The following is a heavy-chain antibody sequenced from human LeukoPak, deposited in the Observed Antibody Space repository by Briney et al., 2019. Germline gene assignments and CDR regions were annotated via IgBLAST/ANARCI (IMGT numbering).Heavy chain of an antibody. J-gene: IGHJ3*02. V-gene: IGHV1-8*01. CDR2: MNPNSGNT. Sequence: ASVKVSCKASGYTFTSYDINWVRQATVQGLEWMGWMNPNSGNTGYVQKFQGRVTMTRNTSISTAYMELSSLRSEDTAVYYCARAYYYDSSGYFDDAFDIWGQGTMVTVSS. D-gene: IGHD3-22*01. CDR3: ARAYYYDSSGYFDDAFDI. CDR1: GYTFTSYD.